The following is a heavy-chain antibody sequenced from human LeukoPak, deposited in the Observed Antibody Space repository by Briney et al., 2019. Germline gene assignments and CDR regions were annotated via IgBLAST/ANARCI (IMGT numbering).Heavy chain of an antibody. V-gene: IGHV3-23*01. Sequence: ETLSLTCTVSGGSISSYYWSWVRQAPGKGLEWVSAISGSGGSTYYADSVKGRFTISRDNSKNTLYLQMNSLRAEDTAVYYCAKGAGSYYTRWFLAYWGQGTLVTVSS. CDR2: ISGSGGST. CDR1: GGSISSYY. D-gene: IGHD1-26*01. J-gene: IGHJ4*02. CDR3: AKGAGSYYTRWFLAY.